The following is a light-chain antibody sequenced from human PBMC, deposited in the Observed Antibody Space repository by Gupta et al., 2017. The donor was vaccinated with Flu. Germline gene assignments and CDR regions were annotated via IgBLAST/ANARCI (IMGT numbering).Light chain of an antibody. CDR3: QQYVTSPYT. Sequence: ATLPSSAGHNVISIQLVWCQQKPRRPPRLLIFAASTRATGIPDSFSGSGSGTDFALTIGRLEPEDVGVYYCQQYVTSPYTFGQGTKVEIK. V-gene: IGKV3-20*01. CDR1: HNVISIQ. J-gene: IGKJ2*01. CDR2: AAS.